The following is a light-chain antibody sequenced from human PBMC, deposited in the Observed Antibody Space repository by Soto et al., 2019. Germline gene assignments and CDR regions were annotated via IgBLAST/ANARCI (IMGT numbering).Light chain of an antibody. Sequence: QSVLTQPASVSGSPGQSITISCTGTSSDVGDYNFVSWYQQRPGEAPQLIIYDVNSRPSGVSHRFSGSTSDSTASLSISGLQDEDEADYYCSSYKVFGGGTKLTVL. CDR2: DVN. V-gene: IGLV2-14*03. CDR3: SSYKV. CDR1: SSDVGDYNF. J-gene: IGLJ3*02.